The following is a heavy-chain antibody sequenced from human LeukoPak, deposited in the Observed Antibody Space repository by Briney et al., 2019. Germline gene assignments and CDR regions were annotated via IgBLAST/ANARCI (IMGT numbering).Heavy chain of an antibody. CDR2: IYSGGST. CDR3: ARENYYYDSSGYYYIYYMDV. CDR1: GFTVSSNY. V-gene: IGHV3-53*01. J-gene: IGHJ6*03. Sequence: GGSLRLSCAASGFTVSSNYMSWVRQAPGKGLEWVSVIYSGGSTYYADSVKGRFTISSDNSKNTLYLQMNSLRAEDTAVYYCARENYYYDSSGYYYIYYMDVWGKGTTVTVSS. D-gene: IGHD3-22*01.